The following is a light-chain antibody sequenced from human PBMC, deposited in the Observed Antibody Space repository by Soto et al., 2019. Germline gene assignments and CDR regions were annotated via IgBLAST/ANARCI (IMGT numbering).Light chain of an antibody. CDR3: QQYGASPIYT. CDR2: GAS. Sequence: EIVMTQSPATLSVSPGERATLSCRASQSVSSNLAWYQQKPGQAPRLLIYGASTRATGIPARFSGSGSGIDFTLTISSLEPEDFAVYYCQQYGASPIYTFGQGTRLEI. J-gene: IGKJ5*01. CDR1: QSVSSN. V-gene: IGKV3D-15*01.